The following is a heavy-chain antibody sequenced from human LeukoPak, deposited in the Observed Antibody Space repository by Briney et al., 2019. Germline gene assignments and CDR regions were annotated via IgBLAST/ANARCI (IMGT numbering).Heavy chain of an antibody. D-gene: IGHD6-25*01. CDR3: ARDRGMGAFDY. CDR1: GFTFDDYA. Sequence: GGSLRLSCAASGFTFDDYAMHWVRQAPGKGLEWVSLISGDGGSTYYADSVKGRFTISRDNSKNTLYLQMNSLRAEDTAVYYCARDRGMGAFDYWGQGTLVTVSS. J-gene: IGHJ4*02. CDR2: ISGDGGST. V-gene: IGHV3-43*02.